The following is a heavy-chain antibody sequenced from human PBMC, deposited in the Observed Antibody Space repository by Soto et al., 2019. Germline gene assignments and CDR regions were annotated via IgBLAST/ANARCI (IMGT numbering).Heavy chain of an antibody. J-gene: IGHJ6*02. Sequence: QVQLVQSGAEVKKPGASVKVSCKASGYTFTSYGISWVRQAPGQGLEWMGWISAYNGNTNYAQKLQGRVTMTTDTAASPAYMELRSLRSDDTAVYYCAREQVVVVVAATSGDYGMDVWGQGTTVTVSS. CDR1: GYTFTSYG. D-gene: IGHD2-15*01. V-gene: IGHV1-18*01. CDR3: AREQVVVVVAATSGDYGMDV. CDR2: ISAYNGNT.